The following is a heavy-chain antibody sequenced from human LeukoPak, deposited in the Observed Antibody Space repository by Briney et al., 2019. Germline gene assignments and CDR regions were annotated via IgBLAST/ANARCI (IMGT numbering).Heavy chain of an antibody. CDR3: ASGHCSGGSCCYYGMDV. Sequence: SETLSLTCTVSGGSISSYYWSWIRQPPGKGLEWIGYIYYSGSTNYNPSLKSRVTISVDTSKNQFSLKLSSVTAADTAVYYCASGHCSGGSCCYYGMDVWGQGTTVTVSS. V-gene: IGHV4-59*01. J-gene: IGHJ6*02. CDR2: IYYSGST. D-gene: IGHD2-15*01. CDR1: GGSISSYY.